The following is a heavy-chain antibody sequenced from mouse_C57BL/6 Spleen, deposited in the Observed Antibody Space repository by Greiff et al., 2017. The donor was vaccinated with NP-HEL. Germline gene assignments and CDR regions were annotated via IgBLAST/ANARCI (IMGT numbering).Heavy chain of an antibody. CDR1: GYTFTDYE. CDR2: IDPETGGT. V-gene: IGHV1-15*01. CDR3: TRSYDYYAMDD. Sequence: QVQLQQSGAELVRPGASVTLSCKASGYTFTDYEMHWVKQTPVHGLEWIGAIDPETGGTAYNQKFKGKAILTADKSSSTAYMELRSLTSNDSAVYYCTRSYDYYAMDDWGQGTSVTVSS. J-gene: IGHJ4*01.